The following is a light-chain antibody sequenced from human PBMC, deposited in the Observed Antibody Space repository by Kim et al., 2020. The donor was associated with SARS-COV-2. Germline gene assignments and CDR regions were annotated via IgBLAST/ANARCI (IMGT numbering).Light chain of an antibody. J-gene: IGKJ4*01. CDR1: QSISSY. CDR3: QQSYSTIALT. CDR2: AAS. Sequence: DIQMTQSPSSLSASVGDRVTITCRASQSISSYLNWYQQKPGKAPKFLIYAASSLQSGVPSRFSGSGSGTDFTLTISSLQPEDFATYYCQQSYSTIALTFGGGTKVDIK. V-gene: IGKV1-39*01.